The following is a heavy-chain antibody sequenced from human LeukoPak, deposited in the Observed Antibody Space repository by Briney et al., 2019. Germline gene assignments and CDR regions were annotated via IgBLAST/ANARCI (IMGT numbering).Heavy chain of an antibody. CDR2: IGPSGVNI. Sequence: GGSLRLSCAASGLTFSSYEMNWVRQAPGKGLEWVSYIGPSGVNIYYADSVRGRFTISRDNAKSSVYLQMNSLTAEDTAIYYCATLYGPDYWGQGTPVTVSS. CDR1: GLTFSSYE. J-gene: IGHJ4*02. D-gene: IGHD4-17*01. CDR3: ATLYGPDY. V-gene: IGHV3-48*03.